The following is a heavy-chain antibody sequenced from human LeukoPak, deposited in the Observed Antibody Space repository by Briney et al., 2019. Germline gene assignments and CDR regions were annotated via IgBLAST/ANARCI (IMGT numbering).Heavy chain of an antibody. CDR3: ARDFVSGNVAFDP. D-gene: IGHD1-1*01. CDR2: ISAYNGNT. V-gene: IGHV1-18*01. Sequence: ASVKVSCKASGYIFTSYGISWVRQAPGQGLEWMGWISAYNGNTNYAQKLQGRVTMTTDTSTSIAYMELRSLRSDDTAVYYCARDFVSGNVAFDPWGQGTLVSVSS. J-gene: IGHJ5*02. CDR1: GYIFTSYG.